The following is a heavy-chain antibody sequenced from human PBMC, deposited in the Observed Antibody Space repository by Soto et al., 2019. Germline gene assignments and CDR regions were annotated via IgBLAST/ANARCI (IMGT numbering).Heavy chain of an antibody. CDR3: ARDRFLEWLSRDYYYGMDV. D-gene: IGHD3-3*01. V-gene: IGHV4-30-4*01. J-gene: IGHJ6*02. CDR2: IYYSGST. Sequence: LSLTCTVSGGSISSGDYYWSWIRQPPGKGLEWIGYIYYSGSTYYNPSLKSRVTISVDTSKNQFSLKLSSVTAADTAVYYCARDRFLEWLSRDYYYGMDVWGQGTTVTVSS. CDR1: GGSISSGDYY.